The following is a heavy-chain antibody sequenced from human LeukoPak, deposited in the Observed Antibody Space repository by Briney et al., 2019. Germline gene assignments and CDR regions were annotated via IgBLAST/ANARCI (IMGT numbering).Heavy chain of an antibody. CDR3: ARDRVKSSGYQLDAFDI. J-gene: IGHJ3*02. CDR1: GYTFTSYG. CDR2: ISAYNGNT. Sequence: GASVKVSCKASGYTFTSYGISWVRQAPGQGLEWMGWISAYNGNTNYAQKLQGRVTMTTDTSTSTAYMELRSLRSDDTAVYYCARDRVKSSGYQLDAFDIWGQGTMVTVSS. V-gene: IGHV1-18*01. D-gene: IGHD3-22*01.